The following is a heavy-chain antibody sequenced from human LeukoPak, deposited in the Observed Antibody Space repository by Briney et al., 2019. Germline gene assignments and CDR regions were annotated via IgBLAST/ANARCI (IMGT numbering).Heavy chain of an antibody. CDR3: ARYCSSTSCSGPDY. D-gene: IGHD2-2*01. Sequence: ASVNVSCKASGYTFTGYYMHWVRQAPGQGLEWMGWINPNSGGTNYAQKFQGRVTMTRDTSISTAYMELSRLRSDDTAVYYCARYCSSTSCSGPDYWGQGTLVTVSS. CDR2: INPNSGGT. J-gene: IGHJ4*02. CDR1: GYTFTGYY. V-gene: IGHV1-2*02.